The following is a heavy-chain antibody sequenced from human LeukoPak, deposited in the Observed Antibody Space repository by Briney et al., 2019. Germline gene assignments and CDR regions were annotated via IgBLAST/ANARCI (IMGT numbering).Heavy chain of an antibody. D-gene: IGHD6-13*01. CDR1: GFTFSYYY. V-gene: IGHV3-11*06. CDR2: ISSSSSYT. CDR3: ARERGYSSSWYRLDY. Sequence: PGGSLRLSCAASGFTFSYYYMSWIRQAPGKGLEWVSYISSSSSYTNYADSVKGRFTISRDNAKNSLYLQMNSLRAEDTAVCYCARERGYSSSWYRLDYWGQGTLVTVSS. J-gene: IGHJ4*02.